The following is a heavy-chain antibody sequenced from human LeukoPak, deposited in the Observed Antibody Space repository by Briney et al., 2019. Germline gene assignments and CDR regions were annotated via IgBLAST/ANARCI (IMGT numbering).Heavy chain of an antibody. CDR2: VHYNGSS. CDR3: AREGVATAGAFDN. Sequence: SETLSLTCTVSGDSISSYYCSWIRQPPGKGLEWIGYVHYNGSSKYNPYLRSRATISRDTSKHQLYLKLTSVTVADTAVYFCAREGVATAGAFDNWGQGTLVTVSA. J-gene: IGHJ4*02. D-gene: IGHD6-13*01. V-gene: IGHV4-59*01. CDR1: GDSISSYY.